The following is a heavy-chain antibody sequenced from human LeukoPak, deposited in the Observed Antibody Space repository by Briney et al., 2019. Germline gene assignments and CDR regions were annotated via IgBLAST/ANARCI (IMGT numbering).Heavy chain of an antibody. J-gene: IGHJ4*02. CDR1: GYTFTGYY. Sequence: GASVKVSCKASGYTFTGYYMHWVRQAPGQGLEWVGWINPNSGGTKYAQKFQGRVTMTRDTSISTAYMELSRLTSDDTAVYYCASGGERYSSGWYGDYWGQGTLVTVSS. V-gene: IGHV1-2*02. CDR3: ASGGERYSSGWYGDY. CDR2: INPNSGGT. D-gene: IGHD6-19*01.